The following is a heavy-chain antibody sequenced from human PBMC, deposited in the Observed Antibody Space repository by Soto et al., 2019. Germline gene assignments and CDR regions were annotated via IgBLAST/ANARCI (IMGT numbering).Heavy chain of an antibody. V-gene: IGHV3-30-3*01. CDR3: AREARAVGAPAHDY. D-gene: IGHD6-19*01. Sequence: QVQLVESGGGVVQPGKSLRLSCAASGFTFSSYAMHWVRQAPGKGLEWVAVLAYDGSNKYYADSVKGRFTISRDNSKNTLDLQINSLRAEDTAIYYCAREARAVGAPAHDYWGQGTLVTVSS. CDR1: GFTFSSYA. CDR2: LAYDGSNK. J-gene: IGHJ4*02.